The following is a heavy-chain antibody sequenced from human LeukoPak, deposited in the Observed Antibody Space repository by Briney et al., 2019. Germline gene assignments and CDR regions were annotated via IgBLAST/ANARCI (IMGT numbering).Heavy chain of an antibody. Sequence: ASVKVSCKASGYTFTSYYMHWVRQAPGQGLEWMGIINPSGGSTSYAQKFQGRVTMTRDTSTSTVYMELRSLRSDDTAVYYCASSYNSPYYFDYWGQGTLVTVSS. V-gene: IGHV1-46*01. D-gene: IGHD6-6*01. J-gene: IGHJ4*02. CDR3: ASSYNSPYYFDY. CDR1: GYTFTSYY. CDR2: INPSGGST.